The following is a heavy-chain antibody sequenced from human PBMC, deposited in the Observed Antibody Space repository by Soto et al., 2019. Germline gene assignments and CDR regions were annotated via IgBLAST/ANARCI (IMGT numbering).Heavy chain of an antibody. Sequence: APVKVSCKASGYTFTSYYMHWVRQAPGQGLEWMGIINPSGGSTSYAQKFQGRVTMTRDTSTSTVYMELSSLRSEDTAVYYCARGAPFKRYYGSGSYNNYGMDVWGQGTTVTVSS. CDR2: INPSGGST. V-gene: IGHV1-46*01. D-gene: IGHD3-10*01. J-gene: IGHJ6*02. CDR1: GYTFTSYY. CDR3: ARGAPFKRYYGSGSYNNYGMDV.